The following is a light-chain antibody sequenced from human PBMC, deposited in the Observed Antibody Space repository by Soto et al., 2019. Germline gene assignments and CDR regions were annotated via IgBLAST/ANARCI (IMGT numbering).Light chain of an antibody. V-gene: IGKV3-11*01. CDR1: QSVSSY. CDR3: QQRSNWRWLT. CDR2: DAS. J-gene: IGKJ4*01. Sequence: EIVLTQTPATLSLSPGERATLSCRASQSVSSYLAWYQQKAGQAPRLLIYDASNRATGIPARFSGSVSGTDFTLTISSLEPEDFAVYYCQQRSNWRWLTFGGGTMVDI.